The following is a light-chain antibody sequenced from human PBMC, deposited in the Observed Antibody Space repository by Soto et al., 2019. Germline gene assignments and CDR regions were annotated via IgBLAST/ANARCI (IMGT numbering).Light chain of an antibody. V-gene: IGLV2-14*01. J-gene: IGLJ1*01. CDR2: DVS. Sequence: QSALTQPASVSGSPGQSITISCTGTSSDVGGYNYVSWYQQHPGKAPKFMIYDVSNRPSGVSNRFSGSKSGNTASLTISGLPAEDEADYYCRSYTTSNTRQIVFGTGTKVTVL. CDR3: RSYTTSNTRQIV. CDR1: SSDVGGYNY.